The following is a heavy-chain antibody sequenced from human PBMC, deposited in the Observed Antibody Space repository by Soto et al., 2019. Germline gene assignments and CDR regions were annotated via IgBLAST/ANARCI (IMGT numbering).Heavy chain of an antibody. Sequence: PSETLSLTCTVSGGSISSSSYYWGWIRQPPGKGLEWIGSIYYSGSTYYNPSLKSRVTISVDTSKNQFSLKLSSVTAADTAVYYCARRDVYYDILTGYYVTVGWFDPWGQGTLVTVSS. CDR1: GGSISSSSYY. CDR2: IYYSGST. V-gene: IGHV4-39*01. CDR3: ARRDVYYDILTGYYVTVGWFDP. J-gene: IGHJ5*02. D-gene: IGHD3-9*01.